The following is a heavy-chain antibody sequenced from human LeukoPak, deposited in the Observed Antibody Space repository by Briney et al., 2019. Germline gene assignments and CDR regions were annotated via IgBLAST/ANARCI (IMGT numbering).Heavy chain of an antibody. J-gene: IGHJ4*02. V-gene: IGHV1-2*02. CDR1: GYTFTGYY. Sequence: ASVKVSCKASGYTFTGYYMHWVRQAPGQGLEWMGWINPNSGGTNYAQKFQGRVTMTRDTSISTAYMELSRLRSDDTAVYYCALKRGYYDGSGYPFDYWGQGTLVTVSS. D-gene: IGHD3-22*01. CDR2: INPNSGGT. CDR3: ALKRGYYDGSGYPFDY.